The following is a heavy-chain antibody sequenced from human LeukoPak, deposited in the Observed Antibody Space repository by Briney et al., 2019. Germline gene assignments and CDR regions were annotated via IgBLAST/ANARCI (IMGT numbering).Heavy chain of an antibody. CDR2: INPNSGGT. V-gene: IGHV1-2*04. J-gene: IGHJ4*02. D-gene: IGHD3-22*01. CDR1: GYTFTGYY. Sequence: ASVKVSCKASGYTFTGYYMHWVRQAPGQGLEWMGWINPNSGGTNYAQKFQGWVTMTRDTSFSTAYMELSRLRSDDTAVYYCAREATDSSGYYYEGPYYFDYWGQGTLVTVSS. CDR3: AREATDSSGYYYEGPYYFDY.